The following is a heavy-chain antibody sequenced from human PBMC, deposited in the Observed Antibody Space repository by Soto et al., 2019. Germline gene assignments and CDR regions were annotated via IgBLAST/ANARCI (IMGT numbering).Heavy chain of an antibody. CDR3: ARDTGIAARPDAFDI. CDR1: GFTFSSYW. J-gene: IGHJ3*02. Sequence: GGSLRLSCAASGFTFSSYWMHWVRQAPGKGLVWVSRINSDGSSTSYADSVKGRFTISRDNAKNTLYLQMNSLRAEDTALYYCARDTGIAARPDAFDIWGQGTMVTVSS. V-gene: IGHV3-74*01. CDR2: INSDGSST. D-gene: IGHD6-6*01.